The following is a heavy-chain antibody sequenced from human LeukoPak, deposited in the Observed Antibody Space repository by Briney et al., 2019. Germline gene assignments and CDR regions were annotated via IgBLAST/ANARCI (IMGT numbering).Heavy chain of an antibody. CDR2: INPSGGST. J-gene: IGHJ6*02. CDR3: ARREVAAVGPYGMDV. V-gene: IGHV1-46*01. D-gene: IGHD6-13*01. CDR1: GYTFTSYY. Sequence: ASVKVSCKASGYTFTSYYMHWVRQAPGQGLEWMGIINPSGGSTSYAQKFQGRVTMTRDTSTSTVYMELSSLRSEDTAVYYCARREVAAVGPYGMDVWGQGTTVTVSS.